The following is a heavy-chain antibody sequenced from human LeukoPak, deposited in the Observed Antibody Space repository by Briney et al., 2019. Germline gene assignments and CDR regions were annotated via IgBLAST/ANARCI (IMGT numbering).Heavy chain of an antibody. J-gene: IGHJ4*02. V-gene: IGHV1-2*02. Sequence: GASVKVSCKASGYTFTGYYMHWVRQAPGQGLEWMGWINPNSGGTNYAQKFQGRVTMTRDTSISTAYMELSRLRSDGTAVYYCARTYDSSGYYLGYWGQGTLVTVSS. CDR1: GYTFTGYY. CDR2: INPNSGGT. CDR3: ARTYDSSGYYLGY. D-gene: IGHD3-22*01.